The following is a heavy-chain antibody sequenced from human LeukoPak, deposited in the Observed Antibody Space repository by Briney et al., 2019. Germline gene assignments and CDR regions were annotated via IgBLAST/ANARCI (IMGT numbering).Heavy chain of an antibody. D-gene: IGHD1-26*01. V-gene: IGHV3-7*01. CDR2: IKQDGSEK. Sequence: GGSLRPSCAASGFTFSNYWVNWVRQAPGKGLEWVANIKQDGSEKYYVDSMKGRFTISRDNAKNSLYLQMNSLRVEDTAVYYCARARGAPVGGFDIWGQGTMVTVSS. J-gene: IGHJ3*02. CDR3: ARARGAPVGGFDI. CDR1: GFTFSNYW.